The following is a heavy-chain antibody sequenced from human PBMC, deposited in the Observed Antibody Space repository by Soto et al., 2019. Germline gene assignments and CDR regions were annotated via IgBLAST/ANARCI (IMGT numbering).Heavy chain of an antibody. Sequence: QLQLQESGSGLVKPSQTLSLTCAVSGGSVSSGGYSWIWIRQPPGKGLEWIGYIYHSGSTYYNPSLKSRVTISVDRSKNQFSVKLSSVTGGDGGVYYCARYSIAARRGIDYWGQGTLVTVSS. CDR1: GGSVSSGGYS. V-gene: IGHV4-30-2*01. J-gene: IGHJ4*02. CDR2: IYHSGST. D-gene: IGHD6-6*01. CDR3: ARYSIAARRGIDY.